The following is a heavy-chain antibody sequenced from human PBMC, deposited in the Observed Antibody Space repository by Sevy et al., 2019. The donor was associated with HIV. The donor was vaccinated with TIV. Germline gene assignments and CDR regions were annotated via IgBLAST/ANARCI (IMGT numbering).Heavy chain of an antibody. D-gene: IGHD3-22*01. CDR1: GFTFTSYA. CDR2: IFRNFCGVDVT. Sequence: GGSLRLSCTTSGFTFTSYAMNWVRQAPGKGLEWVSTIFRNFCGVDVTYDADSVKGRFTISRDNSRKTLYLQMNSLRAEDTAVYYCAGARYDSSGSFDALDIWGQGTMVTVSS. CDR3: AGARYDSSGSFDALDI. J-gene: IGHJ3*02. V-gene: IGHV3-23*01.